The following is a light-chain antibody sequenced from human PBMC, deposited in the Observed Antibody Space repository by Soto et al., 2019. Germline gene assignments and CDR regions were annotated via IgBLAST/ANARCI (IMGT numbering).Light chain of an antibody. J-gene: IGLJ3*02. CDR3: QSGDSNSNWV. CDR1: ALPKQY. Sequence: SYELTQPPSVSVSPGQTARITCSGDALPKQYASWYQQKSGQAPVLVIYKDSERPSGIPERFSGSSSGTTATLTISGVQAEDEADYHCQSGDSNSNWVFGGGTKLTVL. CDR2: KDS. V-gene: IGLV3-25*02.